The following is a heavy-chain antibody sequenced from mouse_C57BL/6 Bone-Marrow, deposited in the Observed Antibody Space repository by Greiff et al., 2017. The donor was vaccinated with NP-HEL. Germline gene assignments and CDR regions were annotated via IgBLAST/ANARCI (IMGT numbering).Heavy chain of an antibody. CDR3: ARWLLPDWYFDV. CDR2: ISNGGGST. Sequence: DVMLVESGGGLVQPGGSLKLSCAASGFTFSDYYMYWVRQTPEKRLEWVAYISNGGGSTYYPDTVKGRFTISRDNAKNTLYLQMSRLKSEDTAMYYCARWLLPDWYFDVWGTGTTVTVSS. CDR1: GFTFSDYY. D-gene: IGHD2-3*01. V-gene: IGHV5-12*01. J-gene: IGHJ1*03.